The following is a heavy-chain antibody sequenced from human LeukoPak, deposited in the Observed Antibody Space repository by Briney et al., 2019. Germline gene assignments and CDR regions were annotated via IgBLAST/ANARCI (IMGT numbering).Heavy chain of an antibody. CDR2: INSDGSST. Sequence: PGGSLRLSCAASGFNFNSYWMHWVRQAPGKGLVWVSRINSDGSSTSYADSVKGRFTISRDNAKNTLYLQMNSLRAEDTAVYYCARYYGSGTYALDYWGQGTLVTVSS. J-gene: IGHJ4*02. D-gene: IGHD3-10*01. V-gene: IGHV3-74*01. CDR3: ARYYGSGTYALDY. CDR1: GFNFNSYW.